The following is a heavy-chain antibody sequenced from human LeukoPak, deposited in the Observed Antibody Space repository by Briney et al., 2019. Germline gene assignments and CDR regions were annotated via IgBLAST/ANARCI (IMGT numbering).Heavy chain of an antibody. V-gene: IGHV3-23*01. CDR3: AKEDGYTYGTRSDY. J-gene: IGHJ4*02. CDR2: ISGSGDST. CDR1: GLTFTSYV. D-gene: IGHD5-18*01. Sequence: GGSLRLSCAASGLTFTSYVMSWVRQAPGKGLEWVSAISGSGDSTCYADSVKGRFTISRDNSENTLYLQMNSLRAEDTAVYYCAKEDGYTYGTRSDYWGQGTLVTVSS.